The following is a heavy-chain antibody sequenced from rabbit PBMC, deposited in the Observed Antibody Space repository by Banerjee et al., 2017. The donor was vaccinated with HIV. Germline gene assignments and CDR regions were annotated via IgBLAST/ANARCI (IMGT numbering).Heavy chain of an antibody. CDR2: IYTGSSGST. Sequence: QEQLVESGGGLVQPEGSLTLTCTASGLDFSSSYWICWVRQAPGKGLEWIACIYTGSSGSTVYATWAKGRFTISRTSSTTVALQMTSLTAADTATYFCARDLAGVIGWNFDLWGQGTLVTVS. J-gene: IGHJ4*01. D-gene: IGHD4-1*01. V-gene: IGHV1S45*01. CDR1: GLDFSSSYW. CDR3: ARDLAGVIGWNFDL.